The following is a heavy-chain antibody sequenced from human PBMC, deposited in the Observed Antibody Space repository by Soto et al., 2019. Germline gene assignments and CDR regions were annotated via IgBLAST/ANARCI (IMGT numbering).Heavy chain of an antibody. J-gene: IGHJ6*02. CDR1: GFTFSSYA. CDR2: ISYDGSNK. CDR3: ARPPWYNWNYGNYYYGMDV. D-gene: IGHD1-7*01. Sequence: GGSLRLSCAASGFTFSSYAMHWVRQAPGKGLEWVAVISYDGSNKYYADSVKGRFTISRDNSKNTLYLQMNSLRAEDTAVYYCARPPWYNWNYGNYYYGMDVWGQGTTVTVSS. V-gene: IGHV3-30-3*01.